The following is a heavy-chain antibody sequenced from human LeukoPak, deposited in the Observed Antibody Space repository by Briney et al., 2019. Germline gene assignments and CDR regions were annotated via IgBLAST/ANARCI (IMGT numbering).Heavy chain of an antibody. CDR3: ARGTYSGYDSSFDY. CDR2: FTAYSGASI. J-gene: IGHJ4*02. D-gene: IGHD5-12*01. CDR1: GFTFSSYN. V-gene: IGHV3-21*01. Sequence: GGSLRLSCTASGFTFSSYNMNWVRQAPGKGLEWVSSFTAYSGASIYYADSVRGRFTISRDNAKNSLHLQIDSLRAEDTAVYHCARGTYSGYDSSFDYWGQGALVTVSS.